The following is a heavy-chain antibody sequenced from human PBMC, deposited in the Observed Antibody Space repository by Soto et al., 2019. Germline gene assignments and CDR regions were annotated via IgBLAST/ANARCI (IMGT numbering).Heavy chain of an antibody. CDR1: GFTFRNHG. D-gene: IGHD6-19*01. CDR3: AKDTDSSGWWGAFDP. Sequence: QVQLVESGGGVVQPGRSLRLSCAASGFTFRNHGMHWVRQAPGKGLEWVAVISYDGSNIYYADSVKGRFTISRDNSKNTLYLRMNALRAEDTAVYYCAKDTDSSGWWGAFDPWGQGTLVTVSS. J-gene: IGHJ5*02. V-gene: IGHV3-30*18. CDR2: ISYDGSNI.